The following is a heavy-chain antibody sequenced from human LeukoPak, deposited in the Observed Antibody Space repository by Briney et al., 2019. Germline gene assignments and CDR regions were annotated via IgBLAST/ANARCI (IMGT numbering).Heavy chain of an antibody. J-gene: IGHJ4*02. V-gene: IGHV4-39*07. CDR2: IYYSGST. D-gene: IGHD4-17*01. CDR3: ARDGRSGDIDY. CDR1: GGSISSSSYY. Sequence: SETLSLTCTVSGGSISSSSYYWGWIRQPPGKGLEWIGSIYYSGSTYYNPSLKSRVTISVDTSKNQFSLKLSSVTAADTAVYYCARDGRSGDIDYWGQGTLVTVSS.